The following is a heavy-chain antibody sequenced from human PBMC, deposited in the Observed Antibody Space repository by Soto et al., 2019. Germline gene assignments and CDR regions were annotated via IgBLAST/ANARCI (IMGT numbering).Heavy chain of an antibody. V-gene: IGHV4-39*01. CDR3: ARPIYSFGTSGYYPFDY. CDR2: IYFSGSGTS. D-gene: IGHD3-22*01. CDR1: GDFISNTTYY. Sequence: SETLSLTCSVSGDFISNTTYYWGWVRQAPGKGLEWVGSIYFSGSGTSHYNPSLKSRVTISVDTSKNQFSLKLTSMTAADTAVYYCARPIYSFGTSGYYPFDYWGQGTLVTVSS. J-gene: IGHJ4*02.